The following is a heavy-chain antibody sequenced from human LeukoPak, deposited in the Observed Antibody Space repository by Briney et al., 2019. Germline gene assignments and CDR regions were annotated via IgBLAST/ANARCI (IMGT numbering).Heavy chain of an antibody. V-gene: IGHV4-4*07. J-gene: IGHJ4*02. Sequence: SETLSLTCTVSGGSIRSYYWICIRQPAGKGLEWIGRIYTSGSTNYNPSLKSRVTMSVDTSKNQFSLKLSSVTAADTAVYYCARSYYYDSSGYWDYFDYWGQGTLVTVSS. CDR2: IYTSGST. D-gene: IGHD3-22*01. CDR3: ARSYYYDSSGYWDYFDY. CDR1: GGSIRSYY.